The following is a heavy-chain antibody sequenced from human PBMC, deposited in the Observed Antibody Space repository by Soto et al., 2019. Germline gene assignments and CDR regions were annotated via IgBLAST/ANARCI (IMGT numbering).Heavy chain of an antibody. CDR2: IIPIFGTA. Sequence: SVKVSCKASGGTFSSYAISWVRQAPGQGLEWVGGIIPIFGTANYAQKFQGRVTITADESTSTAYMELSSLRSEDTAVYYCARKPVGATPYYFDYWGQGTLVTVSS. J-gene: IGHJ4*02. CDR1: GGTFSSYA. CDR3: ARKPVGATPYYFDY. D-gene: IGHD1-26*01. V-gene: IGHV1-69*13.